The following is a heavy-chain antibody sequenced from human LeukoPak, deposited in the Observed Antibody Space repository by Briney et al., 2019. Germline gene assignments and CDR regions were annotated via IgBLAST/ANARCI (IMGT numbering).Heavy chain of an antibody. CDR2: INHSGSI. Sequence: PSETLSLTCAVYGGAFSGYYWSWIRQPPGKGLQCIGEINHSGSINYNPSLKIRRTILVDTSKNQFFLKLSVVTASDDVVYYCFRGRRRYGGSGSYYLPCACGGQGTLVTVSS. D-gene: IGHD3-10*01. J-gene: IGHJ4*02. V-gene: IGHV4-34*01. CDR1: GGAFSGYY. CDR3: FRGRRRYGGSGSYYLPCAC.